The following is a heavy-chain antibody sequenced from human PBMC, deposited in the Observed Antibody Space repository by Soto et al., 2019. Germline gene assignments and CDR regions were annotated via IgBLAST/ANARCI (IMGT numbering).Heavy chain of an antibody. CDR3: AKDLSSTEWLAFDY. D-gene: IGHD6-19*01. Sequence: GGSLRLSCAASGFTFSSYAMSWVRQAPGKGVEWVSAISGSGGSTYYADSVKGRFTISRDNSKNTLYLQMNSLRAEDTAVYYCAKDLSSTEWLAFDYWGQGTLVTVSS. V-gene: IGHV3-23*01. CDR1: GFTFSSYA. CDR2: ISGSGGST. J-gene: IGHJ4*02.